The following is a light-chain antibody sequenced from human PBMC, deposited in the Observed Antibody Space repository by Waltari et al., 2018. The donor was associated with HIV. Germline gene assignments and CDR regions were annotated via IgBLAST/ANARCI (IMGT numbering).Light chain of an antibody. V-gene: IGKV1-39*01. Sequence: DIQMTQSPSSLSASVVDSLTITCRASQSISNYLNWFQKKPGRAPKLLIYAASSLHTGVPSRFSGSGSGTDFTLTISSLQPEDFATYYCQQSFTSFFTFGPGTRVDIK. J-gene: IGKJ3*01. CDR2: AAS. CDR1: QSISNY. CDR3: QQSFTSFFT.